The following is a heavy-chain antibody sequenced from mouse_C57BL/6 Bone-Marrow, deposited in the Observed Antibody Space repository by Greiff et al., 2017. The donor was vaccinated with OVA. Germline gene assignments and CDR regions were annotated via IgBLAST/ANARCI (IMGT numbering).Heavy chain of an antibody. Sequence: ESGPGLVKPSQSLSLTCSVTGYSITSGYYWNWIRQFPGNKLEWMGYISYDGSNNYNPSLKNRISITRDTSKNQFFLKLNSVTTEDTATYYCAREDSSGYDYAMDYWGQGTSVTVSS. D-gene: IGHD3-2*02. CDR1: GYSITSGYY. CDR2: ISYDGSN. J-gene: IGHJ4*01. V-gene: IGHV3-6*01. CDR3: AREDSSGYDYAMDY.